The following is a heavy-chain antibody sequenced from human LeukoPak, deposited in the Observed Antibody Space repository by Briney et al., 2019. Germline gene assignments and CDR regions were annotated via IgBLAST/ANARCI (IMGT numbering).Heavy chain of an antibody. CDR3: ARAGGITMVRGEYYFDY. CDR1: GGTFSSYA. CDR2: IIPIFGTA. J-gene: IGHJ4*02. D-gene: IGHD3-10*01. V-gene: IGHV1-69*13. Sequence: SVKVSCKASGGTFSSYAISWVRQAPGQGLEWMGGIIPIFGTANYAQKFQGRVAITADESTSTAYMELSSQRSEDTAVYYCARAGGITMVRGEYYFDYWGQGTLVTVSS.